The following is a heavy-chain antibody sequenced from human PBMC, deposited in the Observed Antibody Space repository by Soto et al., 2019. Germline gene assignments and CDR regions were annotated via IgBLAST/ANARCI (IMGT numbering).Heavy chain of an antibody. V-gene: IGHV4-39*01. CDR3: ARSATVTRIDY. CDR1: GGSISSSSYY. Sequence: QLQLQESGPGLVKPSETLSLTCTVSGGSISSSSYYWGWIRQPPGKGLEWIGSIYYSGSTYYNPSLKSRVTISVDTSKNQFSLKLSSVTAADTAVYYCARSATVTRIDYWGQGTLVTVSS. J-gene: IGHJ4*02. CDR2: IYYSGST. D-gene: IGHD4-17*01.